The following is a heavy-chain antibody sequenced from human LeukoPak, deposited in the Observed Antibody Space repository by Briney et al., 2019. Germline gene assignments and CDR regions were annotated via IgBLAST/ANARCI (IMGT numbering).Heavy chain of an antibody. D-gene: IGHD2-15*01. Sequence: SQTLSLTCAISGDSVSSNSGAWNWIRQSPSRGLEWLGRTYYRSKWYNDFAEFVKGRITINPDTSNNQSSLQLNSVTPEDTGVYFCARGQTGSGRIFDYWGQGTLVTVSS. CDR1: GDSVSSNSGA. CDR2: TYYRSKWYN. V-gene: IGHV6-1*01. CDR3: ARGQTGSGRIFDY. J-gene: IGHJ4*02.